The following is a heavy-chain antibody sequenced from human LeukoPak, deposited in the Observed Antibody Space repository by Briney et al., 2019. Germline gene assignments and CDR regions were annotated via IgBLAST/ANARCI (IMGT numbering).Heavy chain of an antibody. V-gene: IGHV3-23*01. D-gene: IGHD3-16*01. CDR3: AKSARRSIMITLGGSYGMDV. J-gene: IGHJ6*02. CDR1: GFTFSSYA. Sequence: PGGSLRLSCAASGFTFSSYAMSWVRQAPGKGLEWVSAISGSGGSTYYADSVKGRFTISRDNSKNTLYLQMNSLRAEDTAVYYCAKSARRSIMITLGGSYGMDVWGQGTTVTVSS. CDR2: ISGSGGST.